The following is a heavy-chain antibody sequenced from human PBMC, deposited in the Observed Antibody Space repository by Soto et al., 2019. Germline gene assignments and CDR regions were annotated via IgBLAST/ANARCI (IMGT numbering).Heavy chain of an antibody. V-gene: IGHV4-59*08. Sequence: LTCTVPHGSSSRDDCTSTGHRPGKGLEWIGYIYYSGSTNYNPSLKSRVTISVDTSKNQFSLKLSSVTAADTAVYYCARFTQYYDILTGHLDYWGQGTLVTVS. D-gene: IGHD3-9*01. CDR2: IYYSGST. J-gene: IGHJ4*02. CDR1: HGSSSRDD. CDR3: ARFTQYYDILTGHLDY.